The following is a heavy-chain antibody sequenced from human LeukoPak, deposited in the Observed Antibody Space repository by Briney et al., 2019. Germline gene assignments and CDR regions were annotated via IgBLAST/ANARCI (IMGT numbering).Heavy chain of an antibody. CDR1: GFTFSDYA. J-gene: IGHJ4*02. Sequence: GGSLRLSCAASGFTFSDYAMSWIRQAPGQGLEWVSYISRSGDTIDYADSVKGRFSISRDNAKNSLYLQMNSLRAEDAAVYYCAGYHWNSGVVYWGQGTLVTVSS. V-gene: IGHV3-11*01. CDR2: ISRSGDTI. CDR3: AGYHWNSGVVY. D-gene: IGHD1-7*01.